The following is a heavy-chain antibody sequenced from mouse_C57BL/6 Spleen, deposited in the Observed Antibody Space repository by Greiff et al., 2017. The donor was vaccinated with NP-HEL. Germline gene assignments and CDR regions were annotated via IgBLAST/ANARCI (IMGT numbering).Heavy chain of an antibody. CDR2: ISYDGSN. Sequence: EVQLVESGPGLVKPSQSLSLTCSVTGYSITSGYYWNWIRQFPGNKLEWMGYISYDGSNNYNPSLKNRISITRDTSKNQFFLKLNSVTTEDTATYYCAREALRSMDYWGQGTSVTVSS. V-gene: IGHV3-6*01. CDR3: AREALRSMDY. J-gene: IGHJ4*01. D-gene: IGHD1-1*01. CDR1: GYSITSGYY.